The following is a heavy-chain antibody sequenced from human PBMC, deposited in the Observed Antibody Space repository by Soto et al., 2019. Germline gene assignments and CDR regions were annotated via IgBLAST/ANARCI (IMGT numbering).Heavy chain of an antibody. V-gene: IGHV4-34*01. D-gene: IGHD3-16*01. J-gene: IGHJ5*02. Sequence: PSETLSLTCAVYGGSFSGYYWTWIRQPPGKGLEWIGEINHRRSTSYNPSLKRRVTMSIDTSKNQFSLHLSSVTAADTAVYYCVRSLGWLQHSWFDPWGQGIPVTVSS. CDR2: INHRRST. CDR1: GGSFSGYY. CDR3: VRSLGWLQHSWFDP.